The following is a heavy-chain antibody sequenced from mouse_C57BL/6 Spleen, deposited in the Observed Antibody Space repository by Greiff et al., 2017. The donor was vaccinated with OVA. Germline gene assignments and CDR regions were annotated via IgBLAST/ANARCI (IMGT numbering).Heavy chain of an antibody. V-gene: IGHV1-26*01. J-gene: IGHJ3*01. CDR1: GYTFTDYY. Sequence: EVQLQQSGPELVKPGASVKISCKASGYTFTDYYMNWVKQSHGKSLEWIGDINPNNGGTSYNQKFKGKATLTVDKSSSTAYMELRSLTSEDSAVYYCARYEGLEAYWGQGTLVTVSA. CDR2: INPNNGGT. D-gene: IGHD2-12*01. CDR3: ARYEGLEAY.